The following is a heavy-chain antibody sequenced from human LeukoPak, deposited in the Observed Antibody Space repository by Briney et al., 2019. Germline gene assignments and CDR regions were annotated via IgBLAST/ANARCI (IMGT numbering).Heavy chain of an antibody. J-gene: IGHJ4*02. D-gene: IGHD2-2*01. V-gene: IGHV6-1*01. CDR3: AKAPAHTSSVNFDF. CDR2: TYYRFKWYT. CDR1: GDSVSSNSAT. Sequence: SQTLSLTCATFGDSVSSNSATWNWIRQSPSRGLEWLGRTYYRFKWYTDYAASVKGRIIINPDTSKNQFSLQLNSVTPEDTAVYYCAKAPAHTSSVNFDFWGQGTLVTVSS.